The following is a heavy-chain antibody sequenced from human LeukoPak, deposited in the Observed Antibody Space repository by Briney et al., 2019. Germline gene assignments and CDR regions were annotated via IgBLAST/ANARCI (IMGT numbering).Heavy chain of an antibody. D-gene: IGHD3-10*01. J-gene: IGHJ5*02. CDR3: ATVLVTLVRGVIDWVDP. CDR1: GFTFRDYG. V-gene: IGHV3-49*04. CDR2: IRSQEFGGTT. Sequence: AGRSLRLSCRASGFTFRDYGMTWVRQAPGKGLQWIGFIRSQEFGGTTEHATSLEGRFTISRDDSKSIAYLQMNSLKTEDRAVYYCATVLVTLVRGVIDWVDPWGQGTLVTVSS.